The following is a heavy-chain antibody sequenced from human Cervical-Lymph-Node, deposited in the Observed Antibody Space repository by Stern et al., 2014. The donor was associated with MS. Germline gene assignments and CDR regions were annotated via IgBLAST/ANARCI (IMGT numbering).Heavy chain of an antibody. CDR2: IWHDGSNV. Sequence: QVQLVESGGGVVQPGKSLRLSCAASGFTFSRYGMHWDRQAPGKGLEWVAVIWHDGSNVNYEDSVRGRFTISRDNSKSSLYLQMNSLRAEDTAVYYCAREKGACSGDDCHVNFDCWGQGTLVTVSS. CDR1: GFTFSRYG. D-gene: IGHD2-21*02. J-gene: IGHJ4*02. V-gene: IGHV3-33*01. CDR3: AREKGACSGDDCHVNFDC.